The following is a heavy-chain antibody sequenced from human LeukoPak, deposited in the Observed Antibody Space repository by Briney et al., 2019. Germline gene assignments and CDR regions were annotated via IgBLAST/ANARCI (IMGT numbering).Heavy chain of an antibody. J-gene: IGHJ4*02. D-gene: IGHD4-23*01. CDR1: GDSISSGSYS. CDR3: ARRNGGNSGFDY. V-gene: IGHV4-61*05. Sequence: PSETLSLTCAVSGDSISSGSYSWGWLRQPPGRGLEWFGYIYYSGSTNYNPSLKSRVTISVDTSKNQFSLKLSSVTAADTAVYYCARRNGGNSGFDYWGQGTLVTVSS. CDR2: IYYSGST.